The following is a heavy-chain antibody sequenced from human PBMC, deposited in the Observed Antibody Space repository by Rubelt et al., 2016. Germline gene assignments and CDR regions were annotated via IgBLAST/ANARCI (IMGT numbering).Heavy chain of an antibody. Sequence: ISSSSSYIYYADSVKGRFTISRDNAKNSLYLQMNSLRAEDTAVYYCARRPFDYYYYGMDVWGQGTTVTVSS. CDR2: ISSSSSYI. CDR3: ARRPFDYYYYGMDV. V-gene: IGHV3-21*01. J-gene: IGHJ6*02. D-gene: IGHD3-10*01.